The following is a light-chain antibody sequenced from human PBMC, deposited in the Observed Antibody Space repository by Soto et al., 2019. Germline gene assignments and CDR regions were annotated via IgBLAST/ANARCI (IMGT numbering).Light chain of an antibody. J-gene: IGLJ1*01. CDR2: SDN. CDR1: RPNIGSHT. Sequence: QSVLTQPPSASGTPGQRVTISCSGSRPNIGSHTVNWYQQLPGTAPKLLIYSDNQRPSGVPDRFSGSKSGTSASLAISGLRSDDEADYYCAAWDDNLNAYVFGSGTKLTVL. CDR3: AAWDDNLNAYV. V-gene: IGLV1-44*01.